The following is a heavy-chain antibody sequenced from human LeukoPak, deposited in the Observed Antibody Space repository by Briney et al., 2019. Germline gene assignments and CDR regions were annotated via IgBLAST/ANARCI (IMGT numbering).Heavy chain of an antibody. V-gene: IGHV1-18*01. CDR1: GYTFTSYG. Sequence: ASVKVSCKASGYTFTSYGISWVRQAPGQGLEWMGWISAYNGNTNYAQKLQGRVTMTTNTSTRTAYMEMRSLRSDDTAVYYCARAIDYGGNSAFDIWGQGTMVTVSS. CDR3: ARAIDYGGNSAFDI. J-gene: IGHJ3*02. D-gene: IGHD4-23*01. CDR2: ISAYNGNT.